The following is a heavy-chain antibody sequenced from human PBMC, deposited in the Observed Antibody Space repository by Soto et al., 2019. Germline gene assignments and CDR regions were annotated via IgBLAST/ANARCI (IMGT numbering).Heavy chain of an antibody. CDR1: GGTFSSYA. CDR3: ARGDCSSTSCYSYYYYGMDV. D-gene: IGHD2-2*01. CDR2: IIPIFGTA. V-gene: IGHV1-69*13. Sequence: SVKVSCKASGGTFSSYAISWVRQAPGQGLEWMGGIIPIFGTANYAQKFQGRVTITADESTSTAYMELSSLRSEDTAVYYCARGDCSSTSCYSYYYYGMDVRGQGHTFT. J-gene: IGHJ6*02.